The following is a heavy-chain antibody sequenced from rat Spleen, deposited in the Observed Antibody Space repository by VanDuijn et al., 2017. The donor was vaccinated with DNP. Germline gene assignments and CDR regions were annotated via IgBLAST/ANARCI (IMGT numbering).Heavy chain of an antibody. D-gene: IGHD4-3*01. CDR2: ISYDGSSI. V-gene: IGHV5-22*01. CDR1: GFIFSNYD. J-gene: IGHJ2*01. Sequence: EVQLVESGGGVVQPGRAMKLSCAASGFIFSNYDMAWVRQAPKKGLEWVATISYDGSSIYYRDSVKGRFTISRDNAKSTLYLQMNSLRSEDMATYYCVRWNSGHFDYWGQGVMVTVSS. CDR3: VRWNSGHFDY.